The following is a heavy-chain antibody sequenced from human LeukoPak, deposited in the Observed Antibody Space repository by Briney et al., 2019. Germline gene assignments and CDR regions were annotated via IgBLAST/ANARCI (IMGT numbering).Heavy chain of an antibody. CDR1: GFTVSSNY. CDR3: ASQKYSYGFVPEYFQH. V-gene: IGHV3-66*04. CDR2: IYSGGST. D-gene: IGHD5-18*01. Sequence: GGSLRLSCAASGFTVSSNYMSWVRQAPGKGLEWVSVIYSGGSTYYADSVKGRFTISRDNSKNTLYLQMNSLRAEDTAVYYRASQKYSYGFVPEYFQHWGQGTLVTVSS. J-gene: IGHJ1*01.